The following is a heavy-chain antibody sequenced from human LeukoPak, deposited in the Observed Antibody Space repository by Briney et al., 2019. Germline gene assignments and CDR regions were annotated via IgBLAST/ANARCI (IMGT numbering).Heavy chain of an antibody. D-gene: IGHD3-10*01. CDR2: ISYDGSNK. CDR3: AKASDHWDGSGSYDY. J-gene: IGHJ4*02. CDR1: GLTFSSYG. V-gene: IGHV3-30*18. Sequence: PGGSLRLSCAASGLTFSSYGMHWVRQAPGKGLEWVAVISYDGSNKYYADSVKGRFTISRDNSKNTLYLQMNSLRAEDTAVYYCAKASDHWDGSGSYDYWGQGTLVTVSS.